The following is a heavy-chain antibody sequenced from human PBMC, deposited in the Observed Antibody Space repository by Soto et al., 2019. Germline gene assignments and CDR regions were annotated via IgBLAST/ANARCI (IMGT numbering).Heavy chain of an antibody. D-gene: IGHD2-15*01. CDR2: ISGSGGST. J-gene: IGHJ4*02. V-gene: IGHV3-23*01. Sequence: PGGSLRLSCAASGFTFSSYAMSWVRQAPGKGLEWVSAISGSGGSTYYADSVKGRFTISRDNSKNTLYLQMNSLRAEDTAVYYCAKDPVLGYCSGGSCYYDYWGQGTLVTVSS. CDR3: AKDPVLGYCSGGSCYYDY. CDR1: GFTFSSYA.